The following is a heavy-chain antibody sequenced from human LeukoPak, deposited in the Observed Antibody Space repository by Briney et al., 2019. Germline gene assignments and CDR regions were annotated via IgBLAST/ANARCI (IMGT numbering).Heavy chain of an antibody. Sequence: GGSLRLSCAASGLTVRSNYMSWVRQAPGKGLEWVSVISGSGGSTYYADSVKGRFTISRDNSKNTLYLQMNSLRAEDTAVYYCAKADIVVVPANVDYWGQGTLVTVSS. CDR2: ISGSGGST. CDR3: AKADIVVVPANVDY. D-gene: IGHD2-2*01. J-gene: IGHJ4*02. V-gene: IGHV3-23*01. CDR1: GLTVRSNY.